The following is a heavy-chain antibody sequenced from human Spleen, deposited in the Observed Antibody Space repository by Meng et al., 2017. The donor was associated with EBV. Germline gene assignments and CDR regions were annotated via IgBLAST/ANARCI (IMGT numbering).Heavy chain of an antibody. CDR1: ADSFNDFT. CDR3: VSGYCDTRCRPFDS. Sequence: QVALQPGGSGLVRPPQTLSPTCPVLADSFNDFTWSWVRQSPGRGLEWIGEVTHNGSTIYHPSLKSRVAISVDTSKKQFSLTLNSVTASDTAVYYCVSGYCDTRCRPFDSWGLGPLVTVSS. J-gene: IGHJ4*02. D-gene: IGHD2/OR15-2a*01. CDR2: VTHNGST. V-gene: IGHV4-34*01.